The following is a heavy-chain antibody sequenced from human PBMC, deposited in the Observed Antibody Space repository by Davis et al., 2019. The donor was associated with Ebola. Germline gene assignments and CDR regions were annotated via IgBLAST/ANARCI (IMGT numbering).Heavy chain of an antibody. D-gene: IGHD2-2*01. J-gene: IGHJ5*02. Sequence: ASVKVSCKASGYTFTSYAMHWVRQAPGQRLEWMGWINAGNGNTKYSQKFQGRVTITRDTSASTAYMELSSLRSEDTAVYYCARGSIVVPSKNWFDPWGQGTLVTVSS. CDR3: ARGSIVVPSKNWFDP. CDR1: GYTFTSYA. V-gene: IGHV1-3*01. CDR2: INAGNGNT.